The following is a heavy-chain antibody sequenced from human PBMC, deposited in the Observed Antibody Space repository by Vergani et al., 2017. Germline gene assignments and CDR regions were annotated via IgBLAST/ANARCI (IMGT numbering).Heavy chain of an antibody. V-gene: IGHV4-61*02. Sequence: QVQLQESGPGLVKPSQTLSLTCTVSGGSISSGSYYWSWIRQPAGKGLEWIGRIYTSGSTNYNPSLKSRVTISVDTSKNQFSLKLRSVTAADTAVYYCARDFSHLSSVHPDPWGQGTLVTVSS. J-gene: IGHJ5*02. CDR3: ARDFSHLSSVHPDP. CDR1: GGSISSGSYY. CDR2: IYTSGST. D-gene: IGHD1-1*01.